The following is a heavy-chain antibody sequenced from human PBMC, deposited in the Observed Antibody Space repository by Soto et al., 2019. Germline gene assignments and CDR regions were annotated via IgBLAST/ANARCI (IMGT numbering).Heavy chain of an antibody. CDR1: GGSISSYD. CDR2: IYYSGST. J-gene: IGHJ5*02. D-gene: IGHD3-10*01. V-gene: IGHV4-59*01. Sequence: SETLCVSWSVAGGSISSYDWSWIRQPPGEGLEWIGYIYYSGSTNYNPSLKRRVTISGDTSKDQVYVKLRCGAGADRAVWYCERPGTVRALISHICFDPWPQRTLVTVSS. CDR3: ERPGTVRALISHICFDP.